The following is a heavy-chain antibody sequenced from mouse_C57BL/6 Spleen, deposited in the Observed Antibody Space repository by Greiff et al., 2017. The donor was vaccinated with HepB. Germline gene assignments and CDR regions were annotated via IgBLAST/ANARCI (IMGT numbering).Heavy chain of an antibody. V-gene: IGHV1-55*01. J-gene: IGHJ1*01. Sequence: VQLQQPGAELVKPGASVKLSCKASGYTFTSYWITWVKQRPGQGLEWIGDIYPGNGSTNYNEKFKGKATLTVDTSSSTAYMQLSSLTSEDSAVCYWARGESTYVGYFDVWGPGTTVTVSS. CDR2: IYPGNGST. CDR1: GYTFTSYW. CDR3: ARGESTYVGYFDV. D-gene: IGHD5-1*01.